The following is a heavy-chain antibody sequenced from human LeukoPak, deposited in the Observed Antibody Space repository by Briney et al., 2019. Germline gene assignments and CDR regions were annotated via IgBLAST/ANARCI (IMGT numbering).Heavy chain of an antibody. J-gene: IGHJ4*02. CDR1: GYTFTSYY. D-gene: IGHD6-13*01. CDR3: AREARAAAGTGYFDY. CDR2: INPSGGST. Sequence: ASVTVSCKASGYTFTSYYMHWVRQAPGQGLEWMGIINPSGGSTSYAQKFQGRVTMTRDTSTSTVYMELSSLRSEDTAVYYCAREARAAAGTGYFDYWGQGTLVTVSS. V-gene: IGHV1-46*01.